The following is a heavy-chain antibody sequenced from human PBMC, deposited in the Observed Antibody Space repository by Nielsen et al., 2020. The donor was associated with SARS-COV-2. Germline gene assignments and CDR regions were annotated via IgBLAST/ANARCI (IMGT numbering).Heavy chain of an antibody. CDR2: INHSGST. V-gene: IGHV4-34*01. Sequence: SETLSLTCAVYGESFSGYYWSWIRQPPGKGLEWIGEINHSGSTNYNPSLKSRVTISVDTSKNQFSLKLSSVTAADTAVYYCARGFDPWGQGTLVTVSS. J-gene: IGHJ5*02. CDR3: ARGFDP. CDR1: GESFSGYY.